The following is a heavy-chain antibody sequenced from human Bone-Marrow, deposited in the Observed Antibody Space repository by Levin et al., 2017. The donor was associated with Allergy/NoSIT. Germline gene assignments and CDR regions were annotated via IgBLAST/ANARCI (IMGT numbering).Heavy chain of an antibody. CDR2: INSDATEI. CDR1: GFTFSTYW. J-gene: IGHJ4*02. Sequence: PGGSLRLSCAASGFTFSTYWMHWVRRAPGKGLVWVSRINSDATEINYADSVRGRFTISRDNAENTVYLQMNSLRVEDTAVYYCARSLWAARTYWGQGTLVTVSS. CDR3: ARSLWAARTY. V-gene: IGHV3-74*01. D-gene: IGHD6-25*01.